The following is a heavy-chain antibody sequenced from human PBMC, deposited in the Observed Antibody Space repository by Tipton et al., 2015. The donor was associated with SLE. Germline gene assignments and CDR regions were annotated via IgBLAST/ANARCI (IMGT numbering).Heavy chain of an antibody. CDR3: ARLQFIFGGMDV. J-gene: IGHJ6*04. CDR2: ITHSGAT. CDR1: SGSIFSSNHY. Sequence: TLSLTCTVSSGSIFSSNHYWGWIRQPPGKGLEWIGEITHSGATNYNPSLKSRVTIAPDTSKNQFSLKLTSVTAADTAVYFCARLQFIFGGMDVWGKGTTVTVSS. D-gene: IGHD3-3*01. V-gene: IGHV4-39*07.